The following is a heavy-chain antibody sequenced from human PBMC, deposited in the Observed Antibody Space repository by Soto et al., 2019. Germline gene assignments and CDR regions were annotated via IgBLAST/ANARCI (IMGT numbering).Heavy chain of an antibody. CDR2: IRSKTYGGAT. V-gene: IGHV3-49*03. J-gene: IGHJ6*02. D-gene: IGHD3-10*01. CDR3: SRSPRGRDYYFYGLDV. Sequence: GSLRLSCTASGFTFGDYALNWLRQVPGKGLEWVGLIRSKTYGGATEYAASVRGRFTISRDDSQSIASLQMNDLKIEDTGVYYCSRSPRGRDYYFYGLDVWGQGTTVTVSS. CDR1: GFTFGDYA.